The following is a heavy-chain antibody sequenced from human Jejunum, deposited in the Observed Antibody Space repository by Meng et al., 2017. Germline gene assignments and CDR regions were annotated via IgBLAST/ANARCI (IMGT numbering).Heavy chain of an antibody. V-gene: IGHV4-61*01. CDR2: IYYSGST. J-gene: IGHJ4*02. CDR3: ARGGFFEAAAANLIDS. CDR1: GGSVSSGNDY. Sequence: VQLQESGPGLVRPSETLSLTCTVSGGSVSSGNDYWSWIRQPPGKGLEWIGYIYYSGSTNYNPSLKSRVTISVDTSKNQFSLKLSSVTAADTAVYYCARGGFFEAAAANLIDSWGQGTLVTVSS. D-gene: IGHD6-13*01.